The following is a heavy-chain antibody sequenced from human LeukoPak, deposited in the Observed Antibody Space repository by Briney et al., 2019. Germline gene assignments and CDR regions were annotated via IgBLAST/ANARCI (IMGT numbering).Heavy chain of an antibody. D-gene: IGHD6-13*01. Sequence: SQTLSLTCSVSGGSISGGSYFWSWIRQPAGTGLEFIGLISTIGSTNYNPSLKSRVTISVDTSKKQFSLKLSSVTAADTAVYYCARELDSPAGQGAFDIWGQGTMVTVSS. CDR1: GGSISGGSYF. V-gene: IGHV4-61*02. CDR3: ARELDSPAGQGAFDI. CDR2: ISTIGST. J-gene: IGHJ3*02.